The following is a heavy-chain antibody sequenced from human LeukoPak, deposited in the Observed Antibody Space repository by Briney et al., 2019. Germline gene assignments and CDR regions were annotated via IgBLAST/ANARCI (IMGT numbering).Heavy chain of an antibody. V-gene: IGHV1-2*06. CDR1: GYTFTAYY. J-gene: IGHJ3*02. D-gene: IGHD1-14*01. CDR3: ARDLSGISSATDAFDM. Sequence: ASVKVSCKTSGYTFTAYYIHWVRRAPGQGLEWMGRINPNSGGTDSAQKFQGRVTMTRDTSMNTAYMELSRLRSDDTAVYYCARDLSGISSATDAFDMWGQGTMVTVSS. CDR2: INPNSGGT.